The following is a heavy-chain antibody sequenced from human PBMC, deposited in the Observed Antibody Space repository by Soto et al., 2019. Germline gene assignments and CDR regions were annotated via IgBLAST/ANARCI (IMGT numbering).Heavy chain of an antibody. J-gene: IGHJ4*02. V-gene: IGHV1-69*01. CDR2: IIPIFGTA. D-gene: IGHD5-12*01. CDR1: GGTFSSYA. Sequence: QVQLVQSGAEVKKPGSSVKVSCKASGGTFSSYAISWVRQAPGQGLEWMGGIIPIFGTANYAQKFQGRVTITGDDSTSTAYVELSSLRSGETAVYYCARGGPSGYDAWIYWGQGTLVTVSS. CDR3: ARGGPSGYDAWIY.